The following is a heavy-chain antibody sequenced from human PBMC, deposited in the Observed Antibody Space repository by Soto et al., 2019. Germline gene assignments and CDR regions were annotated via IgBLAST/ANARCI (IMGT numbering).Heavy chain of an antibody. Sequence: QVQLVESGGGVVQPGRSLRLSCAASGFTFSSYGMHWVRQAPGKGLEWVAVIWYDGSNKYYADSVKGRFTISRDNSKNTLYLQMNSLRAEDTAVYYCARPKEAYYYYYGMDVWGQGTTVTVSS. CDR1: GFTFSSYG. V-gene: IGHV3-33*01. CDR2: IWYDGSNK. CDR3: ARPKEAYYYYYGMDV. J-gene: IGHJ6*02.